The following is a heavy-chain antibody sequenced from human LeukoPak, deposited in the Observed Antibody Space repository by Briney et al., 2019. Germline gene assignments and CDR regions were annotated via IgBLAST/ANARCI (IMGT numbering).Heavy chain of an antibody. J-gene: IGHJ4*02. D-gene: IGHD2-2*01. V-gene: IGHV3-7*01. CDR1: GFTFSSYW. CDR2: IKQDGSEK. CDR3: ARVPSPHIVVVPAAFDY. Sequence: GGSLRLSCAASGFTFSSYWMSWVRQAPGKGLEWVANIKQDGSEKYYVDSVKGRFTISRDNAKNSLYLQMNSLRAEDTAVYYCARVPSPHIVVVPAAFDYWGQGTLVTVSS.